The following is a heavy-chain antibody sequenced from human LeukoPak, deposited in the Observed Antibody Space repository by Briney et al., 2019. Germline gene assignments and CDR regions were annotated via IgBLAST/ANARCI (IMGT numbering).Heavy chain of an antibody. CDR3: ARDGRDYGDYRGNNWFDP. CDR2: FNPNSGDT. Sequence: ASVKVSCKASGYTFTGYYMHWVRQAPGQGLEWRGWFNPNSGDTNYAQKFQGRVTMTRDTSISAAYMELSRLRSDDTAVYYCARDGRDYGDYRGNNWFDPWGQGTLVTVSS. CDR1: GYTFTGYY. D-gene: IGHD4-17*01. V-gene: IGHV1-2*02. J-gene: IGHJ5*02.